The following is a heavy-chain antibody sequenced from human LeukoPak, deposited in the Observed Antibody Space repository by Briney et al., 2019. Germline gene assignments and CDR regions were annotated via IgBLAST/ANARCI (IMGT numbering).Heavy chain of an antibody. Sequence: ASVKVCCKASGYTFTNYDINWVRQATGQGLEWMGWMNPNSGNTGYAQKFQGRVTMTRNTSITTAYMELSSLRSEDTAVYYCASSGPTGYYFQDAFDIWGQGTMVTISS. D-gene: IGHD3-9*01. V-gene: IGHV1-8*01. CDR3: ASSGPTGYYFQDAFDI. CDR2: MNPNSGNT. J-gene: IGHJ3*02. CDR1: GYTFTNYD.